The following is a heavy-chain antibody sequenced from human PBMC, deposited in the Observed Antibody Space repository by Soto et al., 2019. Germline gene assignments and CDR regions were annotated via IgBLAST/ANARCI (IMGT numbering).Heavy chain of an antibody. Sequence: QVQLVESGGGVVQPGRSLRLSCAASGFTFSSYAMHWVRQAPGKGLEWVAVISYDGSNKYYADSVKGRFTISRDNAKNTLYLQMNSLRAEDTAVYYCARKLELPSSGDYGGQGTLVTVSS. J-gene: IGHJ4*02. D-gene: IGHD1-7*01. CDR3: ARKLELPSSGDY. CDR1: GFTFSSYA. V-gene: IGHV3-30-3*01. CDR2: ISYDGSNK.